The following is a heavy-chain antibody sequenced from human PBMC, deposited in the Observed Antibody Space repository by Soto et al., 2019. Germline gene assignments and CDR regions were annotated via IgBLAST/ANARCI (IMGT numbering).Heavy chain of an antibody. D-gene: IGHD3-10*01. Sequence: PGGSLRLSCTASGFTFGDYAMSWFRQAPGKGLEWVGFIRSKPYDGTTEYAASAKGRFTISRDDSKSIAYLQMNSLKTEDTAVYYCAKDLFSMVRGASYYSYGMDLWGQGTTVTVSS. J-gene: IGHJ6*02. V-gene: IGHV3-49*03. CDR2: IRSKPYDGTT. CDR3: AKDLFSMVRGASYYSYGMDL. CDR1: GFTFGDYA.